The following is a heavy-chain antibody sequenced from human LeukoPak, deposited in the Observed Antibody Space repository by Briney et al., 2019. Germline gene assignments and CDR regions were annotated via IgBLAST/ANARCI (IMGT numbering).Heavy chain of an antibody. V-gene: IGHV4-61*02. CDR3: ARDAWFGAGRTFAY. D-gene: IGHD3-10*01. CDR1: GDSISSGSYY. J-gene: IGHJ4*02. Sequence: SETLSLTCSVSGDSISSGSYYWSWIRQPAGKGLEWIGRIYTSGSTNYIPSLKSRLTISVDTSKNQFSLRLSSVTAADTAVYYCARDAWFGAGRTFAYWGQGTLVTVSS. CDR2: IYTSGST.